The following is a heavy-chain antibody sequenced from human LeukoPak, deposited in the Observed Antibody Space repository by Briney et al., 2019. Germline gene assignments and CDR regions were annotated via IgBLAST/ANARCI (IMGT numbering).Heavy chain of an antibody. J-gene: IGHJ4*02. CDR2: IIPILGIA. CDR3: ARVVGATTVDY. D-gene: IGHD1-26*01. CDR1: GGTFSSYA. V-gene: IGHV1-69*04. Sequence: SVKVSCKASGGTFSSYAISWVRQAPGQGLEWMGRIIPILGIANYAQKLQGRVTMTTDTSTSTAYMELRSLRSDDTAVYYCARVVGATTVDYWGQGTLVTVSS.